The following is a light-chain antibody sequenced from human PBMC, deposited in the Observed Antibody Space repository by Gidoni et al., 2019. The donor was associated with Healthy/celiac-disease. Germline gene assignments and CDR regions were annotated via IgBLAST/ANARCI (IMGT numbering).Light chain of an antibody. CDR2: DAS. CDR1: QSVSSY. J-gene: IGKJ4*01. CDR3: QQRSNWPLLT. Sequence: EILLTQSPATLPLSPGERATLSCRARQSVSSYLAWYQQKPGQAPRLLIYDASNRDTGIPARFSGSGSGTDFTLTISSLEAEDVAVYYCQQRSNWPLLTFGEGTKVEIK. V-gene: IGKV3-11*01.